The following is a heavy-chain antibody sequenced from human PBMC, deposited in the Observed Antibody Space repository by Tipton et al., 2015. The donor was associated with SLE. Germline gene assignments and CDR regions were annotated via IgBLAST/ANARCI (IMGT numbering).Heavy chain of an antibody. V-gene: IGHV4-39*07. Sequence: TLSLTCTVSGDSISSSTYYWGWIRQPPGKGLEWIGNMYFSGSTYYNPSLKSRVTISVDTSNNQFSLKLNSVTAADTAVYYCARQPYCGGDCFHFDYWGQGTLVTVSS. CDR1: GDSISSSTYY. J-gene: IGHJ4*02. D-gene: IGHD2-21*01. CDR2: MYFSGST. CDR3: ARQPYCGGDCFHFDY.